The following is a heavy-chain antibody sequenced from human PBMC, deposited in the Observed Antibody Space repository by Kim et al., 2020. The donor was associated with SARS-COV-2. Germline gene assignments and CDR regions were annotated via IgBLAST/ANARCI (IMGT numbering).Heavy chain of an antibody. CDR3: ARELDYTHSPDAFDI. Sequence: GGSLRLSCAASGFTFSSYWMSWVRQAPGKGLEWVANIRQDGSEKYYVDSVKGRFTISRDNAKNSLYLQMNSLRAEDTAVYYCARELDYTHSPDAFDIWGQGTTGTLSS. D-gene: IGHD4-4*01. V-gene: IGHV3-7*01. CDR1: GFTFSSYW. CDR2: IRQDGSEK. J-gene: IGHJ3*02.